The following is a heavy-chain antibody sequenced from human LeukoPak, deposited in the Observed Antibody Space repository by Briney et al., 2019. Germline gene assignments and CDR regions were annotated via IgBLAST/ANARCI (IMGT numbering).Heavy chain of an antibody. CDR1: GFTFSSYS. D-gene: IGHD2-2*01. CDR2: ISSSSSYI. V-gene: IGHV3-21*04. J-gene: IGHJ4*02. Sequence: IPGGSLRLSCAASGFTFSSYSMNWVRQAPGKGLEWVSSISSSSSYIYYADSVKARFTISRDNSKNTLYLQMNSLRAEDTAVYYCAKVKYQLPDPRQQLSRVDYWGQGTLVTVSS. CDR3: AKVKYQLPDPRQQLSRVDY.